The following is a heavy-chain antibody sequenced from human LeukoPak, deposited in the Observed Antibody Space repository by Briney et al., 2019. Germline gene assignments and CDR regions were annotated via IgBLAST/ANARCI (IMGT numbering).Heavy chain of an antibody. Sequence: TGGSLRLSCAASGFTFSNYAMTWVRQAPGKGLEWVSVINNSGGTTFYADSVKGRFTISRDNSKNTVYLQMNSLRAEDTAVYYCANGGRRDGYNYWGQGTLVTVSS. J-gene: IGHJ4*02. CDR2: INNSGGTT. V-gene: IGHV3-23*01. CDR1: GFTFSNYA. CDR3: ANGGRRDGYNY. D-gene: IGHD5-24*01.